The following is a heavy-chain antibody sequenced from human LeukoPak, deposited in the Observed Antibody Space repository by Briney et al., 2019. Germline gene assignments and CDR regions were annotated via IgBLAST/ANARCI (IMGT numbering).Heavy chain of an antibody. D-gene: IGHD3-10*01. CDR3: AREEYQLLPLGCYGSGSYDY. V-gene: IGHV3-21*01. Sequence: GGSLRLSCAASGFTFSSYSMNWVRQAPGKGLEWVSSISSSSSYIYYADSVKGRFTISRDNAKNSLYLQMNSLRDEDTAVYYCAREEYQLLPLGCYGSGSYDYWGQGTLVTVSS. CDR2: ISSSSSYI. CDR1: GFTFSSYS. J-gene: IGHJ4*02.